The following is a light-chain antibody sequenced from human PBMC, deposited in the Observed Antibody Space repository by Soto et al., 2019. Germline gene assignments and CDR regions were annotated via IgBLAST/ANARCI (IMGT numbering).Light chain of an antibody. CDR2: DVS. J-gene: IGKJ1*01. V-gene: IGKV1-5*01. Sequence: DIQMTQSPSTLSASVGDRVTITCRASQSIGIWLAWYQQKPGKPPKFLIYDVSRLESGVPSRFSGSGSGTEFTLTIRGLQPDDFATDYCQQYNTYSGTFDQGTKVEIK. CDR3: QQYNTYSGT. CDR1: QSIGIW.